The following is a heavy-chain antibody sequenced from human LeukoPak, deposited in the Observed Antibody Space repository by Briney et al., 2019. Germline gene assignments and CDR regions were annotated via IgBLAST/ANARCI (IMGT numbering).Heavy chain of an antibody. CDR3: ARENDRYGRIDY. J-gene: IGHJ4*02. CDR2: VSYSGSA. Sequence: SEALSLTCSVSGGSISPYYWSWVRQPPGKGLEWIGYVSYSGSADYNPSLKSRVIISIDTSKNQFSLRLSSLTAADTAVYYCARENDRYGRIDYWGQGTQVTVSS. V-gene: IGHV4-59*01. CDR1: GGSISPYY. D-gene: IGHD5-18*01.